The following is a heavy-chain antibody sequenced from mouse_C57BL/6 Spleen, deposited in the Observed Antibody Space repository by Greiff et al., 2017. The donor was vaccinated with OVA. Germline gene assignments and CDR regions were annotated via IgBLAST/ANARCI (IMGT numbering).Heavy chain of an antibody. D-gene: IGHD2-3*01. Sequence: QVQLQQPGAELVKPGASVKMSCKASGYTFTSYWITWVKQRPGQGLEWIGDIYPGSGSTNYNEKFKSKATLTVATSSSTAYMQLSSLTSEDSAVYYCARGLLPDYWGQGTTLTVSS. CDR2: IYPGSGST. J-gene: IGHJ2*01. CDR3: ARGLLPDY. V-gene: IGHV1-55*01. CDR1: GYTFTSYW.